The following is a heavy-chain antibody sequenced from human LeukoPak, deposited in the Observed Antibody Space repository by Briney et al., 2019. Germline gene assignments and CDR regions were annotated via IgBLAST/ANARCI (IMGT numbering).Heavy chain of an antibody. V-gene: IGHV3-9*01. Sequence: GRSLRLSCAASGFTFDDYAMHWVRQAPGKGLEWVSGISWNSGSIGYADSVKGRFTISRDNSKNTLYLQMNSLRAEDTAVYYCARGDGYSGYDEFDYWGQGTLVTVSS. CDR3: ARGDGYSGYDEFDY. J-gene: IGHJ4*02. CDR1: GFTFDDYA. D-gene: IGHD5-12*01. CDR2: ISWNSGSI.